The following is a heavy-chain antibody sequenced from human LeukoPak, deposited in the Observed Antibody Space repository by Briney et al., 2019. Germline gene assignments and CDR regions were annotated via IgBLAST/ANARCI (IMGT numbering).Heavy chain of an antibody. CDR2: INPNNGGT. CDR1: GYTFIDYY. V-gene: IGHV1-2*02. J-gene: IGHJ5*02. CDR3: ARDPKIVHVAVNWFDP. D-gene: IGHD2/OR15-2a*01. Sequence: ASVKASCKASGYTFIDYYIHWVRQAPGQGLEWMGWINPNNGGTNYAQKFQGRVTMTRDTSISTAYMELSRLTSDDTAVYYCARDPKIVHVAVNWFDPWGQGTLVTVSS.